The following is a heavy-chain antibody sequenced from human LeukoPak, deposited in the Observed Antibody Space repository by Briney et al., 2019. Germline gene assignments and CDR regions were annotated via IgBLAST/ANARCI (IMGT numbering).Heavy chain of an antibody. V-gene: IGHV4-38-2*02. D-gene: IGHD6-13*01. Sequence: SETLSLTCTVSGYSISSGYYWGWIRQPPGKGLEWIGSIYHSGSTYYNPSLKSRVTISVDTSKNQFSLKLSSVTAADTAVYYCARGRYLTTLGGAAAGFLDYWGQGTVVTVSS. CDR3: ARGRYLTTLGGAAAGFLDY. CDR2: IYHSGST. CDR1: GYSISSGYY. J-gene: IGHJ4*02.